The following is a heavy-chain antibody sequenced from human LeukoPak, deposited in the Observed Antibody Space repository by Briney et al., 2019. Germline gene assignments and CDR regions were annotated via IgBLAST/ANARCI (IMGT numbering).Heavy chain of an antibody. V-gene: IGHV4-4*07. Sequence: PSETLSLTCAVYGGSFSGYFWSWIRQPAGKGLEWIGRMSSSGSTNYNPSLKSRVTMSVDTSTNQFSLRLSSVTAADTAVYYCARDRELNSGNYLLFDYWGQGTLVTVSS. CDR2: MSSSGST. J-gene: IGHJ4*02. CDR3: ARDRELNSGNYLLFDY. D-gene: IGHD1-26*01. CDR1: GGSFSGYF.